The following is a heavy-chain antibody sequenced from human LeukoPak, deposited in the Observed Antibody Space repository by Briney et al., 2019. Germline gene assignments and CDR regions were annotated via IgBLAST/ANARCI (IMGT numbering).Heavy chain of an antibody. Sequence: ASVKVSCKASGYTFTSYYMHWVRQAPGQGLEWMGIINPSGGSTSYAQKFEGRVTMTRDTSTSTVYMELSSLRSEDTAVYYCARESGSRNFDYWGQGTLVTVSS. CDR3: ARESGSRNFDY. J-gene: IGHJ4*02. D-gene: IGHD1-26*01. CDR2: INPSGGST. CDR1: GYTFTSYY. V-gene: IGHV1-46*03.